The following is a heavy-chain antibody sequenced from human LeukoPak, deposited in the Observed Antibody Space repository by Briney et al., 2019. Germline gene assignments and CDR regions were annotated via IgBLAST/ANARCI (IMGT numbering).Heavy chain of an antibody. CDR2: FFYGGTT. J-gene: IGHJ4*02. D-gene: IGHD2-15*01. Sequence: PSETLSLTCIVSGGSISSIRSCWGWARHPPGKGLERTGRFFYGGTTYYNPSLRSRVSIFEDTSKNQFSLKLSSVTAADAAVYYCARDRDCSDGSCYSGFGYWGQGTLVTVSS. V-gene: IGHV4-39*07. CDR1: GGSISSIRSC. CDR3: ARDRDCSDGSCYSGFGY.